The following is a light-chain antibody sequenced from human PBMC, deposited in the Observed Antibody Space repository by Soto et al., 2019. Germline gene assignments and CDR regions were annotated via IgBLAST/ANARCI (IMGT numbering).Light chain of an antibody. CDR2: AAS. V-gene: IGKV3-20*01. CDR3: QQYASSPKT. CDR1: QTISSTY. Sequence: EIVLTQSPGTLSLSPGDRATLSCRASQTISSTYLAWYQQNPGQAPRLLIYAASTRATGVPDRFSGSGSGTDFTLTISRLEPEDFAVYYCQQYASSPKTFGQGTKVEI. J-gene: IGKJ1*01.